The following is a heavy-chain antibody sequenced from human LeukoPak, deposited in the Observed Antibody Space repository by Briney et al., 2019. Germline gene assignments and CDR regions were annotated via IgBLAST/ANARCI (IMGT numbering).Heavy chain of an antibody. Sequence: PSETLSLTCTVSGGSISNYYWSWIRQPPGKGLEWIGYIYYSGSTNYNPSLKSRVTISVDTSKNQFSLKLSSVTAADTAVYYCAKMYSNSWPYFDYWGQGILVTVSS. V-gene: IGHV4-59*01. J-gene: IGHJ4*02. CDR3: AKMYSNSWPYFDY. D-gene: IGHD6-13*01. CDR1: GGSISNYY. CDR2: IYYSGST.